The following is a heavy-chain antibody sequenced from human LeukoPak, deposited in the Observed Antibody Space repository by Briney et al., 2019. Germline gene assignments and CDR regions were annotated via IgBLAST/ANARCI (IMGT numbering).Heavy chain of an antibody. CDR1: GFTFTTLA. D-gene: IGHD2-2*01. CDR3: AKDEAWRPAAD. CDR2: ITGSGDSA. Sequence: GGSLRLPCAPSGFTFTTLARSWVRRAPGKGLEWVSSITGSGDSAYYADSVKGRFTISRDNSKGTLYLQMNSLRAEDTAIYFCAKDEAWRPAADWGQGTLVTVSS. J-gene: IGHJ4*02. V-gene: IGHV3-23*01.